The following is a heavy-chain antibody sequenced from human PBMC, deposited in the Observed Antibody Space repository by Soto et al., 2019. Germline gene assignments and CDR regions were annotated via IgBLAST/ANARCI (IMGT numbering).Heavy chain of an antibody. V-gene: IGHV4-34*01. D-gene: IGHD3-3*01. J-gene: IGHJ6*03. CDR1: GESFSGYY. CDR3: ARGGYDFWSGYYRAKYYSYMGV. Sequence: PSETLSLTCAVYGESFSGYYWSWIRQPPGKGLEWIGEINHSGSTNYNPSLKSRVTISVDTSKNQFSLKLSSVTAADTAVYYCARGGYDFWSGYYRAKYYSYMGVWGKGTTVTVSS. CDR2: INHSGST.